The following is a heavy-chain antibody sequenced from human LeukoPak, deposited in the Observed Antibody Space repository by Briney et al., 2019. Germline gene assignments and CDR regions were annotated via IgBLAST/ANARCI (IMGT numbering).Heavy chain of an antibody. CDR3: ASSNPTGEDY. Sequence: ASVNVSCKASGGTFSSYAISWVRQAPGQGLEWMGWINPNSGGTNYAQKFQGWVTMTRDTSISTAYMELSRLRSEDTAVYYCASSNPTGEDYWGQGTLVTVSS. J-gene: IGHJ4*02. V-gene: IGHV1-2*04. CDR1: GGTFSSYA. CDR2: INPNSGGT. D-gene: IGHD7-27*01.